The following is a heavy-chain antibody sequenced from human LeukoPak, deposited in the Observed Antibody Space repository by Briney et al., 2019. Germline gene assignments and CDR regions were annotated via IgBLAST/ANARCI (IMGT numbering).Heavy chain of an antibody. J-gene: IGHJ4*02. Sequence: GGSLRLSCAASGFTFSNYDMHWVRQAPGKGLEWVAFIRSDGSNKYYADSVEGRFTVSRDNSKNTLSLQVNSLRGDDTAVYYCANTYFDYWGQGTLVTVSS. V-gene: IGHV3-30*02. CDR2: IRSDGSNK. CDR3: ANTYFDY. CDR1: GFTFSNYD.